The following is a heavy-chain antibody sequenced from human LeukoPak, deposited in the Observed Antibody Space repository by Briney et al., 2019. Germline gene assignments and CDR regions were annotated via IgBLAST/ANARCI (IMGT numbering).Heavy chain of an antibody. J-gene: IGHJ5*02. V-gene: IGHV4-38-2*02. D-gene: IGHD3-22*01. CDR2: ISYSGDT. CDR1: DFSINSGFY. CDR3: ARDPSSGWFSSWFDP. Sequence: PSETLSLTCAGSDFSINSGFYWGWIRPPPGKGLEWIGSISYSGDTYYSPSLKSRLTMSLDTSTNQFSLTLSSVTAADTAVYYCARDPSSGWFSSWFDPWGQGTLVTVSS.